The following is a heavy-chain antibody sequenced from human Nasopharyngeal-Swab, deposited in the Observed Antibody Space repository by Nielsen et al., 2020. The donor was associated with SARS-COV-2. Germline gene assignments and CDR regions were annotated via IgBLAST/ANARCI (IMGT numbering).Heavy chain of an antibody. CDR2: IYYSGST. CDR1: GGPTSSSSYY. D-gene: IGHD6-6*01. V-gene: IGHV4-39*01. CDR3: ARQEYLNWFDP. Sequence: SETLSPTCTVPGGPTSSSSYYWGWIRQPPGKGLEWIGSIYYSGSTYYNPSLKSPVTISADTSKNQFALKLSSVTAADTAVYYCARQEYLNWFDPWGQGTLVTVSS. J-gene: IGHJ5*02.